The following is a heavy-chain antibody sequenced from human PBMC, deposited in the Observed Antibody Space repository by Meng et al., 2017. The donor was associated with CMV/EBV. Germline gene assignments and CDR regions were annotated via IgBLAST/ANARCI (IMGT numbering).Heavy chain of an antibody. J-gene: IGHJ4*02. CDR3: ARVATMVRGVIDY. CDR2: IYSGGST. CDR1: GFTVSSNY. V-gene: IGHV3-53*01. Sequence: GSLKISCAASGFTVSSNYMSWVRQAPGKGLEWVSVIYSGGSTYYPDSVKGRFTISRDNSKNTLYLQMNSLRAEDTAVYYCARVATMVRGVIDYWGQGTLVTVSS. D-gene: IGHD3-10*01.